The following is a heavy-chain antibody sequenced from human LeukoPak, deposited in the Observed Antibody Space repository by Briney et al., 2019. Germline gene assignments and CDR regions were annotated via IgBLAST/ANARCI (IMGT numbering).Heavy chain of an antibody. J-gene: IGHJ4*02. CDR2: INRRGHT. CDR3: AKEVDCPSDCLFFHS. V-gene: IGHV3-43*01. CDR1: GFTFDRFT. D-gene: IGHD2-21*02. Sequence: SGGSLRLSCAASGFTFDRFTIHWVRQTPGKGLERVSLINRRGHTFYADSVKGRFTISRDNSRNSVFLQMNSLRPEDTALYHCAKEVDCPSDCLFFHSWGQGTLVTVSS.